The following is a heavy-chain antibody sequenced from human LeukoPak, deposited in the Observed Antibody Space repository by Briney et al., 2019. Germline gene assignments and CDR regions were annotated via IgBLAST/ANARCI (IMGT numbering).Heavy chain of an antibody. CDR1: GGSISSGSYY. J-gene: IGHJ5*02. CDR2: IYYSGST. CDR3: ARVGAYDTYPFDP. D-gene: IGHD3-9*01. V-gene: IGHV4-61*10. Sequence: SETLSLTCTVSGGSISSGSYYWSWIRQPAGKGLEWIGYIYYSGSTNYNPSLKSRVTISVDTSKNQFSLKLSSVTAADTAVYYCARVGAYDTYPFDPWGQGTLVTVSS.